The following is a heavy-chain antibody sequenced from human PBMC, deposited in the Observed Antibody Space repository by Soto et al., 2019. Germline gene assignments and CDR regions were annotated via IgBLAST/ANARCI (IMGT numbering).Heavy chain of an antibody. V-gene: IGHV1-69*13. CDR1: GGTFSSYA. J-gene: IGHJ6*02. CDR2: IIPIFGTA. D-gene: IGHD3-22*01. CDR3: ARDSYSPNRSSGYEYYYYYGMDV. Sequence: GASVKVSCKASGGTFSSYAISWVRQAPGQGLEWMGGIIPIFGTANYAQKFQGRVTITADESTSTAYMELSSLRSEDTAVYYCARDSYSPNRSSGYEYYYYYGMDVWGQGTTVTVSS.